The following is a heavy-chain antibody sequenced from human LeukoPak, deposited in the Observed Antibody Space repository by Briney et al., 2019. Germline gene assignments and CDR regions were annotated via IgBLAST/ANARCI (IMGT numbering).Heavy chain of an antibody. CDR2: IYHSGST. V-gene: IGHV4-38-2*01. CDR1: GYSISSGYY. J-gene: IGHJ4*02. D-gene: IGHD3-10*01. CDR3: ASVLRITMVRGVTTGDY. Sequence: SETLSLTCAVSGYSISSGYYWGWIRQPPGKGLEWIGSIYHSGSTYCDPSLKGRVTISVDTSKNQFSLKLSSVTAADTAVYYCASVLRITMVRGVTTGDYWGQGTLVTVSS.